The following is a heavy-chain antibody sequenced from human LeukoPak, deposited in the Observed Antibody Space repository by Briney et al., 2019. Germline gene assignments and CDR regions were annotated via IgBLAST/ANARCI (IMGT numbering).Heavy chain of an antibody. CDR2: ISAYNGNT. D-gene: IGHD4-17*01. CDR3: ARDRLGDYGDYEDFDY. V-gene: IGHV1-18*01. CDR1: GYTFTNYG. Sequence: ASVKVSCKAAGYTFTNYGITWVRQAPGQGLEWMGWISAYNGNTNYAQKLQGRVTMTTDTSTSTAYMELRSLRSDDTAVYYCARDRLGDYGDYEDFDYWGQGTLVTVSS. J-gene: IGHJ4*02.